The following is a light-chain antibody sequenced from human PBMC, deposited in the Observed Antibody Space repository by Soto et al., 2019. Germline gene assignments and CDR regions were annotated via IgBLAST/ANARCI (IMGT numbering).Light chain of an antibody. CDR2: GSS. CDR3: QQYTNWPPIT. Sequence: VLTPSPATLHVSPEERATLSCRASQSVGSNLAWFQQKPGQAPRLLIYGSSTRATGVPARFSGSGSGADFTLTISNLQSEDFAVYYCQQYTNWPPITFGQGTRLEIK. CDR1: QSVGSN. V-gene: IGKV3-15*01. J-gene: IGKJ5*01.